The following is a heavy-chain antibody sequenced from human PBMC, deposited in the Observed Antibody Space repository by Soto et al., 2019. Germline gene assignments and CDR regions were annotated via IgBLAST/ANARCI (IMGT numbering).Heavy chain of an antibody. J-gene: IGHJ4*02. CDR1: GYIFTSYW. V-gene: IGHV5-51*01. D-gene: IGHD6-19*01. CDR3: ARRGTYSSGWDY. Sequence: GESLKISCKGSGYIFTSYWIGWVRQMPGKGLEWMGIIHGGDSNTRYSPSFEGQVTISTDKSISTAYLQWSSLKASDTAMYYCARRGTYSSGWDYWGQGTLVTVSS. CDR2: IHGGDSNT.